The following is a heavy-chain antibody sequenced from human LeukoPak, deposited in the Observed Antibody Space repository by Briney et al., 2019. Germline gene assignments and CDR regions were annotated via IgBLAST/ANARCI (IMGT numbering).Heavy chain of an antibody. J-gene: IGHJ4*02. V-gene: IGHV4-31*03. Sequence: SQTLSLTCTVSGGSISSGGYYWSWIRQHPGKGLKWIGYIYYSGSTYYNPSLKSRVTISVDTSKNQFSLKLSSVTAADTAVYXXXXGKYSSSPNDYWGQGTLVTVSS. CDR2: IYYSGST. CDR1: GGSISSGGYY. CDR3: XXGKYSSSPNDY. D-gene: IGHD6-6*01.